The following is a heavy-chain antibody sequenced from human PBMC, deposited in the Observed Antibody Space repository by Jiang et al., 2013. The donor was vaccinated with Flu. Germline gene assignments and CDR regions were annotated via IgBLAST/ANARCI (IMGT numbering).Heavy chain of an antibody. CDR3: ARQHSSTWCYFDF. CDR1: GDSFSGSTYH. J-gene: IGHJ4*02. Sequence: PGLVKPSETLSLTCTVSGDSFSGSTYHWGWIRQPPGKGLEWIGTISYSGSTYYNPSLWGRVNISIDASKNEFSLKVDSVTAADTAVYFCARQHSSTWCYFDFWGQGTLVAVSS. V-gene: IGHV4-39*01. CDR2: ISYSGST. D-gene: IGHD6-13*01.